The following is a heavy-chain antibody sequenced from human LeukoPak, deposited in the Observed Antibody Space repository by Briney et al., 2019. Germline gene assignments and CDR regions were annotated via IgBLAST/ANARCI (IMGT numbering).Heavy chain of an antibody. V-gene: IGHV1-69*13. D-gene: IGHD6-6*01. Sequence: ASVKVSCTASGGTSSSYAISLVRQASGQGLEWMGGIIPMFGTANYAQKFQGRVTITADESTSTAYMELSSLRSEDTAVYYCASKIAARGFILRYYYGMDVWGQGTTVTVSS. CDR3: ASKIAARGFILRYYYGMDV. CDR2: IIPMFGTA. J-gene: IGHJ6*02. CDR1: GGTSSSYA.